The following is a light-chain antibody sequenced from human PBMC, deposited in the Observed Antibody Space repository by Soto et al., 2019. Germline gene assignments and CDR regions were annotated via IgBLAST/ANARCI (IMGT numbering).Light chain of an antibody. V-gene: IGLV2-11*01. CDR2: DVS. J-gene: IGLJ2*01. CDR3: SSYAGSYTLV. CDR1: SNDVGGYNF. Sequence: QSALTQPRSVSGAPGQSVTISCTGTSNDVGGYNFVSWYQQHPGKVPKLFIYDVSRRPSGVPDRFSGSKSGNTASMTISGLHAEDDADYSCSSYAGSYTLVFGGGTKVTVL.